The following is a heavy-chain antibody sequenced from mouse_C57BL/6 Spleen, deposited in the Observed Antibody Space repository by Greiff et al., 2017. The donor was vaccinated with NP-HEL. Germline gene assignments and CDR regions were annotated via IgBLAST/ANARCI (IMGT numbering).Heavy chain of an antibody. Sequence: VKLQESGPELVKPGASVKISCKASGYAFSSSWMNWVKQRPGKGLEWIGRIYPGDGDTNYNGKFKGKATLTADKSSSTAYMQLSSLTSEDSAVYFCARYSYYGYDNYAMDYWGQGTSVTVSS. CDR3: ARYSYYGYDNYAMDY. V-gene: IGHV1-82*01. D-gene: IGHD2-9*01. J-gene: IGHJ4*01. CDR2: IYPGDGDT. CDR1: GYAFSSSW.